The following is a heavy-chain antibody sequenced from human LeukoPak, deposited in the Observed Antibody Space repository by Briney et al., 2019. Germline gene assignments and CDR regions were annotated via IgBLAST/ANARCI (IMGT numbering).Heavy chain of an antibody. V-gene: IGHV5-51*01. CDR3: ARRDYYDIGPFDP. J-gene: IGHJ5*02. D-gene: IGHD3-22*01. CDR1: GYSFTSYW. Sequence: GESLKISCKGSGYSFTSYWIAWVRQMPGKGLEWMGFIYPGDSDTRYSPSFQGQVTISADRSINTAYLQWGSLKASDTAMYYCARRDYYDIGPFDPWGQGTLVTVSS. CDR2: IYPGDSDT.